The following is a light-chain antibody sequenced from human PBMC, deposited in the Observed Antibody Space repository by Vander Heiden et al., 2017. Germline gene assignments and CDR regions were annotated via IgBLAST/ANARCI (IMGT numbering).Light chain of an antibody. CDR2: KAS. CDR3: QQCNDYPWT. CDR1: QTFSNY. J-gene: IGKJ1*01. Sequence: DIRMTQSPSTLSASVGDRITITCRASQTFSNYLPWYQQKPGSAPKLLIYKASSLQSGVPSRFSGSGSGTEFSLTISSLQPDDFATYFCQQCNDYPWTFGQGTRVEIK. V-gene: IGKV1-5*03.